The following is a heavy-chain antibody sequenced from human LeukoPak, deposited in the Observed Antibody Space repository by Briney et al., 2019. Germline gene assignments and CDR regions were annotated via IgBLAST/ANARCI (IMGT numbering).Heavy chain of an antibody. CDR3: ARDSYSGGYSYGYHWFDP. J-gene: IGHJ5*02. V-gene: IGHV1-69*13. CDR2: IIPIFGTA. D-gene: IGHD5-18*01. Sequence: GASVKVSCKASGGTFSSYAISWVRQAPGQGLEWMGGIIPIFGTANYAQKFQGRVTITADESTSTAYMELSSLRSEDTAVYYCARDSYSGGYSYGYHWFDPWGQGTLVTVSS. CDR1: GGTFSSYA.